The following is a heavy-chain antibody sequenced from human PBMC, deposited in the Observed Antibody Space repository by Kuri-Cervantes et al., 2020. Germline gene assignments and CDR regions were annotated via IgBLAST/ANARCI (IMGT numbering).Heavy chain of an antibody. CDR1: GFTFSSYW. Sequence: GESLKISCAASGFTFSSYWMNWVRQGPGKGLVWVSRINSDGSSITYADSVKGRFTISRDNSKNTLYLQMNSLRAEDTAVYYCAALGYCSGGSCYGYYYYYYMDVWGKGTTVTVSS. CDR3: AALGYCSGGSCYGYYYYYYMDV. D-gene: IGHD2-15*01. V-gene: IGHV3-74*01. J-gene: IGHJ6*03. CDR2: INSDGSSI.